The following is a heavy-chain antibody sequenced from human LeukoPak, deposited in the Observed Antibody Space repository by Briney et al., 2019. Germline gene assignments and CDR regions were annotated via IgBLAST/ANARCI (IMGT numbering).Heavy chain of an antibody. CDR1: GFTFSSYA. V-gene: IGHV3-15*01. J-gene: IGHJ5*02. CDR3: TTDVSSGYYYGVPWFDP. D-gene: IGHD3-22*01. Sequence: GGSLRLSCAASGFTFSSYAMSWVRQAPGKGLEWVGRIKSKTDGGTTDYAAPVKGRFTISRDDSKNTLYLQMNSLKTEDTAVYYCTTDVSSGYYYGVPWFDPWGQGTLVTVSS. CDR2: IKSKTDGGTT.